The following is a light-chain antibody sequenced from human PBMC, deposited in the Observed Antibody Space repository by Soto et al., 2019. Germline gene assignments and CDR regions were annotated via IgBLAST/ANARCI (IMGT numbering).Light chain of an antibody. V-gene: IGKV3-15*01. CDR1: QSVRSN. Sequence: EIVSTQAPATLSVSPGESATLSCRASQSVRSNLAWYQQKSGQSPTLLIYGASTSATGIPARFSGSGSETQFTLTLSSLQSDDFAVYYCQQYNSWPPAWTFGQGTKVDIK. CDR2: GAS. J-gene: IGKJ1*01. CDR3: QQYNSWPPAWT.